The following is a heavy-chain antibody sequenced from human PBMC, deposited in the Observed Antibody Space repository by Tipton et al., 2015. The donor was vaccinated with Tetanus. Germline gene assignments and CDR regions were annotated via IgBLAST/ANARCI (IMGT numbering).Heavy chain of an antibody. V-gene: IGHV4-30-4*01. Sequence: TLSLTCTVSGDSVSTGNFYWSWIRQPPGKGLEWIAFIHHSGLAFSKPSLKSRVSISIDTSQNQFSLRLTSVTAADTAVYFCARNDHTVTNDAFDIWGHGTLVNVSS. D-gene: IGHD4-11*01. CDR2: IHHSGLA. CDR3: ARNDHTVTNDAFDI. CDR1: GDSVSTGNFY. J-gene: IGHJ3*02.